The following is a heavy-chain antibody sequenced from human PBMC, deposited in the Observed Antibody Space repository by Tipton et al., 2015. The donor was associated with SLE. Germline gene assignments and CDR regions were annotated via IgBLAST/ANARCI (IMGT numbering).Heavy chain of an antibody. CDR1: GLLFDEYA. CDR3: ANIASAADYFDY. CDR2: IRGKLTGGTR. D-gene: IGHD6-25*01. V-gene: IGHV3-49*04. Sequence: RSLRLSCATSGLLFDEYAMTWVRQAPGKGLEWVGFIRGKLTGGTREYAASVRGRFTISRDNAKNSLYLEMSSLSPDDTAVYYCANIASAADYFDYWGQGTLVTVSS. J-gene: IGHJ4*02.